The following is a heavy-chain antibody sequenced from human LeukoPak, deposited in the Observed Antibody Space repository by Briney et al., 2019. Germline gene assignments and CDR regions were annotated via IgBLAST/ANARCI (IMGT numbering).Heavy chain of an antibody. CDR2: IKQDGSEK. J-gene: IGHJ4*02. V-gene: IGHV3-7*03. Sequence: GVSLRLSCAASGFMFSSYWVICVRQAPGKGLEGVANIKQDGSEKYYMSSVRGRFTISRDNAKNSLYLQMNNVRAEDTAVYYCAREEVRSFDIWGQGTLVTVSS. CDR1: GFMFSSYW. D-gene: IGHD5-24*01. CDR3: AREEVRSFDI.